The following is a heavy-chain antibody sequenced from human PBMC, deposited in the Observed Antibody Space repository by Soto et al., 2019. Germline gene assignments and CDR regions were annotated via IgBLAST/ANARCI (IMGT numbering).Heavy chain of an antibody. J-gene: IGHJ4*02. CDR3: RGELRSFDY. CDR1: GFTFSSYG. V-gene: IGHV3-30*03. CDR2: ISYDGSNK. Sequence: PGGSLRLSCAASGFTFSSYGMHWVRQAPGKGLEWVAVISYDGSNKYYADSVKGRFTISRDNSKNTLHLQMNSLRAEDTAVYYCRGELRSFDYWGQGTLVTVSS. D-gene: IGHD1-7*01.